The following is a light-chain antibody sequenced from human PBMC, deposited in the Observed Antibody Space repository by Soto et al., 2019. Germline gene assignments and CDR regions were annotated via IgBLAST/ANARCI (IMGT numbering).Light chain of an antibody. CDR1: SSDVGGYNF. V-gene: IGLV2-14*01. CDR3: NSYTDSSTLGV. CDR2: EVV. Sequence: QSALTQPASVSGSPGQSITISCTGTSSDVGGYNFVSWYQQYPGKAPKLMIYEVVHRPSGISNRFSGSKSGNTASLTISGLQAEDEADYYCNSYTDSSTLGVFGTGTKVTVL. J-gene: IGLJ1*01.